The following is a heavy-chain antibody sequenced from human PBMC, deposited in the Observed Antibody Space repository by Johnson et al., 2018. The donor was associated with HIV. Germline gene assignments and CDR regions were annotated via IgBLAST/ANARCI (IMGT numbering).Heavy chain of an antibody. CDR2: LSGSGGST. CDR1: GFNFTNYA. D-gene: IGHD1-26*01. Sequence: VQLVESGGGVVQPGGSLRLSCVASGFNFTNYAMSWVRQAPGNGLELVSALSGSGGSTYYADSVKGRFTISRDNSKNTLYLQMNSLRAEDTAVYYCAREGGALDAFDIWGQGTMVTVSS. V-gene: IGHV3-23*04. J-gene: IGHJ3*02. CDR3: AREGGALDAFDI.